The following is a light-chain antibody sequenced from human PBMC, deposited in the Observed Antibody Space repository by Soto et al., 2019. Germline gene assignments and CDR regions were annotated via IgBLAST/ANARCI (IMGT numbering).Light chain of an antibody. CDR3: CSYVGGYSYV. J-gene: IGLJ1*01. CDR2: DVS. CDR1: SSDVGDYNS. Sequence: QSVLTQPRSVSGSPGQSVTVSCIGTSSDVGDYNSVSWYQQHPGKASKLMIYDVSKRPSGVPDRFSGSKSGNTASLTISGLQAEDEADYYCCSYVGGYSYVFGIGTKVTVL. V-gene: IGLV2-11*01.